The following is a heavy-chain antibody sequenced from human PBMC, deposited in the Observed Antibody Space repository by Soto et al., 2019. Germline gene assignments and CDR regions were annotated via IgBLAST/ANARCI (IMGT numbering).Heavy chain of an antibody. D-gene: IGHD3-9*01. CDR1: GLIFSSYA. Sequence: QVQLVQSGAEVKKPGSSVKVSCKASGLIFSSYAISWVRQAPGQGLEWVGGILPIFGTTNYAQRFKDRVTITADTSTTTTNLDLSSLRSEYTAVYFCVRGANYVISTGKGYYFPGMDVWGQGTTVTVSS. CDR3: VRGANYVISTGKGYYFPGMDV. CDR2: ILPIFGTT. J-gene: IGHJ6*02. V-gene: IGHV1-69*06.